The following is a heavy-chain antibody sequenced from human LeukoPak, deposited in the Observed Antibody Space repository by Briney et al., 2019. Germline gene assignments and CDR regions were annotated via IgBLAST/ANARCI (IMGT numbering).Heavy chain of an antibody. J-gene: IGHJ5*02. CDR2: INHSGSS. D-gene: IGHD3-10*01. CDR1: GGSFSGYY. V-gene: IGHV4-34*01. Sequence: SETLSLTCAVYGGSFSGYYWSWIRQPPGKGLEWIGEINHSGSSNYNPSLESRVTISVDTSKNQFSLKLSSVTAADTAVYYCAREGSGSYFNWFDPWGQGTLVTVSS. CDR3: AREGSGSYFNWFDP.